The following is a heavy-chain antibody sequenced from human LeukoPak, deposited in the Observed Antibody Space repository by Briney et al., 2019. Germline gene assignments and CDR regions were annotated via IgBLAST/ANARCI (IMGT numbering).Heavy chain of an antibody. Sequence: SETLSLTCTVSSGSFSTYYWSWIRQPPGKGLEWIGYIYYSGNTNYNPSLKSRVTISVDTSKNQFSLKLNSVTAADTAVYYCAREVHYYSYYMDVWGKGTTVTVSS. CDR1: SGSFSTYY. V-gene: IGHV4-59*01. J-gene: IGHJ6*03. CDR2: IYYSGNT. CDR3: AREVHYYSYYMDV.